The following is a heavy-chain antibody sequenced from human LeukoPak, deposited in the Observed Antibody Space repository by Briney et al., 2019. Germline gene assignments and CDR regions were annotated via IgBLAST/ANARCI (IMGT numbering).Heavy chain of an antibody. CDR1: GFTFSNYA. CDR2: ISYDGTNK. V-gene: IGHV3-30-3*01. J-gene: IGHJ4*02. Sequence: GGSLRLSCAASGFTFSNYAIHWVRQAPGKGLEWVAVISYDGTNKYYADSVTGRFTISRDNSKNTLYLQMNSLRGEDTAVYYCARAWDYYGSGTPFFWGQGTLVTVSS. D-gene: IGHD3-10*01. CDR3: ARAWDYYGSGTPFF.